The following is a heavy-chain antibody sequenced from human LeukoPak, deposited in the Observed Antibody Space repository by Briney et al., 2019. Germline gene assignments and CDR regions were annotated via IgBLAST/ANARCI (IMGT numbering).Heavy chain of an antibody. Sequence: GGSLRLSCVASGFSLSGYWMYWVRQAPGKGLMYISRNNGDGSTTNYADVVKGRFTMSRDNVKNTLYLQMNGLRVEDTAVYYCARDPRNVGLAPWGQGTLVTVSS. CDR3: ARDPRNVGLAP. V-gene: IGHV3-74*01. CDR1: GFSLSGYW. CDR2: NNGDGSTT. J-gene: IGHJ5*02. D-gene: IGHD2-15*01.